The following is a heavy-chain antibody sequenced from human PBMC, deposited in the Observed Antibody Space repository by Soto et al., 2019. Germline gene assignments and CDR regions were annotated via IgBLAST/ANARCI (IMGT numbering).Heavy chain of an antibody. J-gene: IGHJ4*02. CDR1: GGSISSGGYY. V-gene: IGHV4-31*03. CDR2: IHYSGST. Sequence: QVQLQESGPGLVKPSQTLSLTCTVSGGSISSGGYYWNWIRQHPGKGLEWIGYIHYSGSTYYRPALKSRVTISIDTSKNQFSLKLSSVTAADTAVYYCASYGSGSLYIDYWGQGTLVTVSS. CDR3: ASYGSGSLYIDY. D-gene: IGHD3-10*01.